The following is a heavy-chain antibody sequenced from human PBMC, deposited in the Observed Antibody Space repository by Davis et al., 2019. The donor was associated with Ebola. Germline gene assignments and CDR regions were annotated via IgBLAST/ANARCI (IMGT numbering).Heavy chain of an antibody. D-gene: IGHD3-10*01. V-gene: IGHV3-48*03. CDR3: ARALWFRESHPYYYYGMDV. J-gene: IGHJ6*02. Sequence: GESLKISCAASGFTFSSYEMNWVRQAPGKGLEWVSYISSSGSTIYYADSVKGRFTISRDNAKNSLYLQMNSLRAEDTAVYYCARALWFRESHPYYYYGMDVWGQGTTVTVSS. CDR2: ISSSGSTI. CDR1: GFTFSSYE.